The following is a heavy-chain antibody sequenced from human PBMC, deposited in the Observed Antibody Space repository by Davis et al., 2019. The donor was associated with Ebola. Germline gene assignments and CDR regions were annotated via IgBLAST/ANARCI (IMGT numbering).Heavy chain of an antibody. D-gene: IGHD5-24*01. Sequence: PGGSLRLSCAASGFTFSSSAMRWVRQAPGKGLEWVSTISHIGVATSYADSVKGRFTISRDNSKNTLYLQMNSLRAEDTAVYYCAKDERLTFDYWGQGTLVTVSS. CDR1: GFTFSSSA. CDR3: AKDERLTFDY. V-gene: IGHV3-23*01. CDR2: ISHIGVAT. J-gene: IGHJ4*02.